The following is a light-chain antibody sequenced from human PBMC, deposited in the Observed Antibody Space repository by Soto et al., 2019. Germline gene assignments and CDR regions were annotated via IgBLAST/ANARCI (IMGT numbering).Light chain of an antibody. CDR2: EVN. CDR1: SSDVGGYDY. V-gene: IGLV2-8*01. J-gene: IGLJ1*01. Sequence: HSALTQPPSASGSPGQSVTISCPGVSSDVGGYDYVLWYQQYPGKAPKLIIFEVNKRPAGVPDRLSVSESGNKASLTVAGLQAEDEAVYYCASDAGNSRYGFGTRTKVTVL. CDR3: ASDAGNSRYG.